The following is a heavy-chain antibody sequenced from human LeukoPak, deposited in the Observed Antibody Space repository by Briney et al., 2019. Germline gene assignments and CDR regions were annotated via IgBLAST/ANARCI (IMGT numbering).Heavy chain of an antibody. CDR2: ISAYNGNT. J-gene: IGHJ4*02. CDR1: GYTFTSYG. V-gene: IGHV1-18*01. Sequence: GASVKVACKASGYTFTSYGIRWVRQAPGQGLEGMGWISAYNGNTNYAPKLQGRVTMTTDTSTRTAYMELRSLRSDDTAVYYCARNNHYCSGGSCYYYWGQGTLVTVSS. D-gene: IGHD2-15*01. CDR3: ARNNHYCSGGSCYYY.